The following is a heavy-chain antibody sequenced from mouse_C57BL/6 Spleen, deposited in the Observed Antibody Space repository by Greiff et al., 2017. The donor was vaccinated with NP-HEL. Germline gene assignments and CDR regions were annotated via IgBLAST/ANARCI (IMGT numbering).Heavy chain of an antibody. V-gene: IGHV1-82*01. CDR2: IYPGDGDT. Sequence: QVQLQQSGPELVKPGASVKISCKASGYAFSSSWMNWVKQRPGKGLEWIGRIYPGDGDTNYNGKFKGKATLTAYKSSSTAYMQLSSLTSEDSAVYFCAMGDYYGSSYWYFDVWGTGTTVTVSS. CDR1: GYAFSSSW. J-gene: IGHJ1*03. CDR3: AMGDYYGSSYWYFDV. D-gene: IGHD1-1*01.